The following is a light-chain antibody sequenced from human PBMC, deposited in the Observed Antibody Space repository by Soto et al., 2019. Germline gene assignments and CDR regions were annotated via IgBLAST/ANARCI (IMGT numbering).Light chain of an antibody. J-gene: IGLJ1*01. CDR2: AVS. CDR3: SSYTTSSTLLYV. Sequence: QPASVSGSPGQSITISCTGTSSDVGGYNYVSWYQQHPGKAPKLMIYAVSNRPSGVSTRFSGSKSGNTASLTISGLQAEDEADYHCSSYTTSSTLLYVFGTGTKLTVL. V-gene: IGLV2-14*01. CDR1: SSDVGGYNY.